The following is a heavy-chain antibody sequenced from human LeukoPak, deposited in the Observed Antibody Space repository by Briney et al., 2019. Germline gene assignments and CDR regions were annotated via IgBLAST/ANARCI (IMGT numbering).Heavy chain of an antibody. J-gene: IGHJ4*02. D-gene: IGHD3-22*01. V-gene: IGHV3-48*01. CDR3: ARDWGGLTYYYDSSGADY. CDR1: GFTFSSYS. Sequence: GGSLRLSCAASGFTFSSYSMNWVRQAPGKGLEWVSYISSSSGTIYCADSVKGRFTISRDNAKNSLYLQMNSLRAEDTAVYYCARDWGGLTYYYDSSGADYWGQGTLVTVSS. CDR2: ISSSSGTI.